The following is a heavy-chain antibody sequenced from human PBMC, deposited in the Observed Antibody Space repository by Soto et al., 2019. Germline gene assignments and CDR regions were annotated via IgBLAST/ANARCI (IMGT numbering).Heavy chain of an antibody. J-gene: IGHJ4*02. CDR1: RFTFRTYG. CDR3: ARDRGGNSYGYPFDY. D-gene: IGHD5-18*01. CDR2: IWYDGSNK. V-gene: IGHV3-33*01. Sequence: QVQLVESGGDVVQPGRSLRLCYAASRFTFRTYGMHWVRQAPGKGLEWVAVIWYDGSNKYYADSVKGRFTISRDNSKNTLYLQMNSLRAEDTAMYSCARDRGGNSYGYPFDYWGQGTLVTVSS.